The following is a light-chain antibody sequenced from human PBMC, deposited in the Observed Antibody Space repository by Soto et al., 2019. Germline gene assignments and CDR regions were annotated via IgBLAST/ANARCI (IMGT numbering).Light chain of an antibody. CDR1: QSVSSN. J-gene: IGKJ1*01. CDR2: GAS. CDR3: QQYNNWPRGT. Sequence: EIVMTQSPATLSVSPGERATLSCRASQSVSSNLAWYQQKRGQAPRLLIYGASTRATGIPARFSGSGSGTEFTLTISSLQSEDFAVYYCQQYNNWPRGTFGQGTKVDI. V-gene: IGKV3-15*01.